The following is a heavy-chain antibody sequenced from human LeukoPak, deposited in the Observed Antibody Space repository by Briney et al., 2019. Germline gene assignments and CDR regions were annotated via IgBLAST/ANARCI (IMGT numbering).Heavy chain of an antibody. CDR3: AKGWEYSSGFEY. CDR2: LSGSGVYT. J-gene: IGHJ4*02. Sequence: PGGSLRLSCAASGFTFSTYAMSWVRQAPGKWREWVSALSGSGVYTHYADSVKGRFTISRDNSKNTLYLQMSSLRAEDTAVYYCAKGWEYSSGFEYWGQGTLVTVSP. V-gene: IGHV3-23*01. D-gene: IGHD6-19*01. CDR1: GFTFSTYA.